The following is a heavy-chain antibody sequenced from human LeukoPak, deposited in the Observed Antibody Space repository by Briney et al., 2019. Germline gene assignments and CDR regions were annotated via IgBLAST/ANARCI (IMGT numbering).Heavy chain of an antibody. J-gene: IGHJ4*02. V-gene: IGHV1-18*01. D-gene: IGHD3-10*01. CDR3: ARYYYGSGSYYPY. Sequence: ASVKVSCKASGYTFTSYGISWVRQAPGQGLEWMGWISAYNGNTNYAQKLQGRVTMTTDTSTSTAYTELRSLRSDDTAVYYCARYYYGSGSYYPYWGQGTLVTVSS. CDR1: GYTFTSYG. CDR2: ISAYNGNT.